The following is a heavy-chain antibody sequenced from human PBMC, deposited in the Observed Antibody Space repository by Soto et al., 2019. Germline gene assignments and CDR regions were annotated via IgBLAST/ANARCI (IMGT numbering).Heavy chain of an antibody. J-gene: IGHJ5*02. Sequence: QVQLQESGPGLVKPSETLSLTCTVSGGSISSYYWSWIRQPAGKGLEWIGRIYTSGSTNYNPSLKGRVTMSVDTSKNQFSLKLSSVTAADTAVYYCARVNSLYSSSSRWFDPWGQGTLVTVSS. CDR2: IYTSGST. CDR3: ARVNSLYSSSSRWFDP. V-gene: IGHV4-4*07. CDR1: GGSISSYY. D-gene: IGHD6-6*01.